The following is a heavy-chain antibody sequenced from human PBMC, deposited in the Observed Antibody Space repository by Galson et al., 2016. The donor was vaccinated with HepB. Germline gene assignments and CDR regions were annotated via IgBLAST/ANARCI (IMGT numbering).Heavy chain of an antibody. V-gene: IGHV3-48*01. D-gene: IGHD3-10*01. Sequence: SLRLSCAASGFIFNSYSMNWVRQAPGKGLEWISYISSSSNSMYYADSVKGRFTISRDNAKNSLYLQMSSLTAEDTAVYYCVTGFGGSGSYWGQGTLVTVSS. CDR1: GFIFNSYS. CDR3: VTGFGGSGSY. J-gene: IGHJ4*02. CDR2: ISSSSNSM.